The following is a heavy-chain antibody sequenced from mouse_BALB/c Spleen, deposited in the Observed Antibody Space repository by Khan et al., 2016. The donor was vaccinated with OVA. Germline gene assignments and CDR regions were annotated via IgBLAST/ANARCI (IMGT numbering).Heavy chain of an antibody. CDR3: ARSHYGLDY. CDR1: GYTFTDYS. Sequence: QVRLQQSGAELVRPSVSVKLSCKGSGYTFTDYSMHWVIQSHAKSLVWIGVISTYYGDANYNQTFKGKATMTVDTSSSTSYMELARLTSEDSAIYYCARSHYGLDYWGQGTLVTVS. J-gene: IGHJ3*01. CDR2: ISTYYGDA. V-gene: IGHV1S137*01. D-gene: IGHD1-1*01.